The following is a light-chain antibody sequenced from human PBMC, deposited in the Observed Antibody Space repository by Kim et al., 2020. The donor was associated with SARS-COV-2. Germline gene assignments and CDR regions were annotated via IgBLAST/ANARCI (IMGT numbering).Light chain of an antibody. J-gene: IGLJ2*01. CDR1: SLRSYY. CDR3: QSRDSGGNVL. CDR2: GRN. V-gene: IGLV3-19*01. Sequence: VALGRTVRITCQGDSLRSYYATWYQQRPRQAPVLVIYGRNNRPSGIPDRFSGSSSGNTASLTISGAQAEDEADFYCQSRDSGGNVLFGGGTQLTVL.